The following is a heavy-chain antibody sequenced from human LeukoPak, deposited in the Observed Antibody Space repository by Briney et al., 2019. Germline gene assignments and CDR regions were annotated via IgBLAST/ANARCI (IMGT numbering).Heavy chain of an antibody. CDR2: IKQDGSEK. CDR3: ARYCSGGSCYSILAGFDP. J-gene: IGHJ5*02. D-gene: IGHD2-15*01. CDR1: GFTFSNNW. Sequence: GGSLRLSCAASGFTFSNNWMSWVRQAPGKGLEWVANIKQDGSEKYYVDSVKGRFTISRDNAKNSLYLQMNSLRAEDTAVYYCARYCSGGSCYSILAGFDPWGQGTLVTVSS. V-gene: IGHV3-7*01.